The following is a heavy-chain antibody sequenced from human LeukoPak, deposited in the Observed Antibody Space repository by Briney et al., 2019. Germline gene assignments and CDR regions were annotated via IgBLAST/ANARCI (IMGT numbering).Heavy chain of an antibody. CDR1: GYSFTNYW. J-gene: IGHJ4*02. V-gene: IGHV5-51*01. CDR2: IYPGDSNT. CDR3: TRDWELGY. Sequence: GESLKISYRASGYSFTNYWIGWVRQMPGEGLEWVGLIYPGDSNTRYSPSFQGQVTISADNSINTAYLQWSSLRTSDTAMYYCTRDWELGYWGQGTLVTVSS. D-gene: IGHD1-26*01.